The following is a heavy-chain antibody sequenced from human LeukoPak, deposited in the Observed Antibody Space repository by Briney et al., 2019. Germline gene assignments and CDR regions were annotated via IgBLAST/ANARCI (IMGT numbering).Heavy chain of an antibody. CDR2: ISGSGGST. Sequence: SGGSLRLSCAASGFTFSSYAMSWVRQAPGKGLEWVSAISGSGGSTYYADSVKGRFTISRDNSKNTLYLQMNSLRAEDTAVYYCAKDKPGLLWFGELLYPIPTFDYWGQGTLVTVSS. CDR1: GFTFSSYA. V-gene: IGHV3-23*01. D-gene: IGHD3-10*01. CDR3: AKDKPGLLWFGELLYPIPTFDY. J-gene: IGHJ4*02.